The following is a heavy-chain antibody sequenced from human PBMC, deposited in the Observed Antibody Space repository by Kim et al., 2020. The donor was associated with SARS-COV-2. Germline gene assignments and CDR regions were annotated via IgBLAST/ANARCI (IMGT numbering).Heavy chain of an antibody. Sequence: TYYNPSLKVRVTISVDTSKNQFSLKLSSVTAADTAVYYCATKRPYGDPIYWGQGTLVTVSS. V-gene: IGHV4-31*02. J-gene: IGHJ4*02. CDR3: ATKRPYGDPIY. CDR2: T. D-gene: IGHD4-17*01.